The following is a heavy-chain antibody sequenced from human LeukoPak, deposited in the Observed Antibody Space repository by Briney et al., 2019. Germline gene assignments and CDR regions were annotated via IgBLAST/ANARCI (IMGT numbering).Heavy chain of an antibody. V-gene: IGHV4-61*01. CDR1: GGSVSSGSYY. CDR2: IYYSGST. D-gene: IGHD4/OR15-4a*01. J-gene: IGHJ6*02. CDR3: AREAWSSLGMDV. Sequence: PSETLSLTCTVSGGSVSSGSYYWSWIRQPPGKGLEWIGYIYYSGSTNYNPSLKSRVTISVDTSKNQFSLKLSPVTAADTAVYYCAREAWSSLGMDVWGQGTTVTVSS.